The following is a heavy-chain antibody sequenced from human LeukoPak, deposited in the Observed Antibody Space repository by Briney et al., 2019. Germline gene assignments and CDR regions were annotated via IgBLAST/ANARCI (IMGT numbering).Heavy chain of an antibody. V-gene: IGHV4-59*01. CDR2: IYYSGST. Sequence: SETLSLTCTVSGGSISSYYWSWIRQPPGKGLEWIGYIYYSGSTNYNPSLKSRVTISVDTSKNQFSLKLSSVTAADTAVYYCARVTLRYFDWLSPPYYYYYYMDVWGKGTTVTVSS. CDR1: GGSISSYY. D-gene: IGHD3-9*01. J-gene: IGHJ6*03. CDR3: ARVTLRYFDWLSPPYYYYYYMDV.